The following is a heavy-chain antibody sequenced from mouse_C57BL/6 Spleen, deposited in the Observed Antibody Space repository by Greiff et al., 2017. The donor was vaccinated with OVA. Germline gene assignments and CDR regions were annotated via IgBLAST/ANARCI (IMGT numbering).Heavy chain of an antibody. J-gene: IGHJ2*01. Sequence: EVKLVESGAELVRPGASVKLSCTASGFNIKDDYMHWVKQRPEQGLEWIGWIDPENGDTEYASKFQGKATITADTSSTTAYLQLSSLSSEDSAVYYCTTRDDGYYYFDYWGQGTTLTVSS. CDR2: IDPENGDT. CDR3: TTRDDGYYYFDY. D-gene: IGHD2-3*01. V-gene: IGHV14-4*01. CDR1: GFNIKDDY.